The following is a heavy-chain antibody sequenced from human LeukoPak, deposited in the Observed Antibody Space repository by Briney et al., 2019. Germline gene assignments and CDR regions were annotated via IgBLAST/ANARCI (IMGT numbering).Heavy chain of an antibody. V-gene: IGHV3-23*01. CDR1: GFTFSSYG. D-gene: IGHD3-10*01. CDR3: AKDGLVWFGELN. Sequence: PGGSLRLSCGASGFTFSSYGMSWVRQAPGKGLEWVSAISGSGGSTYYADSVKGRFTISRDNSKNTLYLQMNSLRAEDTAVYYCAKDGLVWFGELNWGQGTLVTVSS. CDR2: ISGSGGST. J-gene: IGHJ4*02.